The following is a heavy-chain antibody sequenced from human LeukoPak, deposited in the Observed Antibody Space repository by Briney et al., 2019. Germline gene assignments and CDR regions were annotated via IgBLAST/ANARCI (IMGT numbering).Heavy chain of an antibody. CDR2: ISYDGSNK. Sequence: PGGSLRLSCAASGFTFSSYAMHWVRQAPGKGLERVAVISYDGSNKYYADSVKGRFTIFRDNSKNTLYLQMNSLRAEDTAVYYCAREAFGYSGYDNLKGYFDYWGQGTLVTVSS. CDR3: AREAFGYSGYDNLKGYFDY. V-gene: IGHV3-30*04. J-gene: IGHJ4*02. CDR1: GFTFSSYA. D-gene: IGHD5-12*01.